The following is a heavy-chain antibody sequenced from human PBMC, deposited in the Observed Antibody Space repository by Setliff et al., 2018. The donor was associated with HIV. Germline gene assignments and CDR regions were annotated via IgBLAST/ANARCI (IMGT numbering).Heavy chain of an antibody. CDR3: VIGSAARPFDY. V-gene: IGHV1-24*01. CDR1: GYTLTELS. D-gene: IGHD6-6*01. Sequence: GASVKVSCKVSGYTLTELSRHWVRQAPGKGLEWMGGLDPKDGKTMYAQKFQGRVTMTEDTSTDTAHMELRRLRSEDTAVYYCVIGSAARPFDYWGQGTLVTVSS. CDR2: LDPKDGKT. J-gene: IGHJ4*02.